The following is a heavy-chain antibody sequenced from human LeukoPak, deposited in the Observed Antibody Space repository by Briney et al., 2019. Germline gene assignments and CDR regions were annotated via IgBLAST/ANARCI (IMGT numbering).Heavy chain of an antibody. J-gene: IGHJ6*03. CDR1: GFTFSSHG. CDR2: IRYDGSNK. D-gene: IGHD3-10*01. Sequence: PGGSLRLSCAASGFTFSSHGMHWVRQAPGRGLEWVAFIRYDGSNKYYADSVKGRFTISRDNSKNTLYLQMNSLRAEDTAVYYCAKDGTMVRGLIILNIGDHYYMDVWGKGTTVTVYS. CDR3: AKDGTMVRGLIILNIGDHYYMDV. V-gene: IGHV3-30*02.